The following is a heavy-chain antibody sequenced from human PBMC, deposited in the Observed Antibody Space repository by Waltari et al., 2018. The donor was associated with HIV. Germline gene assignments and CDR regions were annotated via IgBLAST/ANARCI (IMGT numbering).Heavy chain of an antibody. CDR2: SGADGDT. CDR3: ARERQYSSARGEAFAV. D-gene: IGHD1-26*01. V-gene: IGHV3-13*01. CDR1: GFSLMLFD. Sequence: VQLVESGGTLVEAGGALRLSCVATGFSLMLFDLYWVRRSGGGTLEWVSASGADGDTYFSASVKGRFTVSRDNGKNALNLHMSGLMSDDTATYYCARERQYSSARGEAFAVWGQGTVVIVSS. J-gene: IGHJ3*01.